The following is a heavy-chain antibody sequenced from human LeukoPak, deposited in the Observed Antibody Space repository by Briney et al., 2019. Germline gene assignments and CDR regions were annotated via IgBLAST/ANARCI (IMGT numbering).Heavy chain of an antibody. J-gene: IGHJ3*02. CDR1: GGSISSRDYY. CDR3: AREVEKNAFDI. CDR2: FYNTGNT. V-gene: IGHV4-39*07. Sequence: TSETLSLTCAVSGGSISSRDYYWGWIRQPPGKGLEWIGSFYNTGNTYYNPSLNSRVTMSVDTSKNQFSLKLSSVTAADTAVYYCAREVEKNAFDIWGQGTMVTVSS. D-gene: IGHD2-15*01.